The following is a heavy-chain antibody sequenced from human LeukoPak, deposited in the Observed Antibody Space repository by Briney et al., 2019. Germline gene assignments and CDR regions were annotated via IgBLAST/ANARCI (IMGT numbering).Heavy chain of an antibody. V-gene: IGHV3-49*03. J-gene: IGHJ4*02. D-gene: IGHD1-1*01. CDR2: IRSKAYGETA. Sequence: GGSLRLSCTASGFTFGDYAMSWIRQAPGKGLEWVGFIRSKAYGETADYAASVKGSFTISRDDSKAIAYLQMNSLKTEDTAVYHCTRDRGAYNLYDCWGQGTLVTVSS. CDR1: GFTFGDYA. CDR3: TRDRGAYNLYDC.